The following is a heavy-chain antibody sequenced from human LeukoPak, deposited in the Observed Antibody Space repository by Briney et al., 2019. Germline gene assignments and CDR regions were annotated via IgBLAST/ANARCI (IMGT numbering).Heavy chain of an antibody. CDR1: GYTFTSYG. J-gene: IGHJ6*03. D-gene: IGHD6-19*01. CDR3: ARGGWYREDYYYYMDV. CDR2: IGAYNGNT. Sequence: ASVKVSCKASGYTFTSYGISWVRQAPGQGLEWMGWIGAYNGNTNYAQKLRGRVTMTTDTSTSTAYMELRSLRSDDTAVYYCARGGWYREDYYYYMDVWGKGTTVTVSS. V-gene: IGHV1-18*01.